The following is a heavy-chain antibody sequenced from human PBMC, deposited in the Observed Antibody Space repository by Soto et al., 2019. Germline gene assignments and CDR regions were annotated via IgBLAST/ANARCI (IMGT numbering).Heavy chain of an antibody. CDR2: ISNESSTK. Sequence: QVQLVESGGGVVQPGRSLRLSCAVSGFTFSDYVMHWVRQIPGKGLEWVAVISNESSTKAYADSVKGRFTISRENSKNTWDLQMNSRRDDDTAVYYCAREDYSSGRAGISESWGQGTLVTVSS. CDR3: AREDYSSGRAGISES. CDR1: GFTFSDYV. D-gene: IGHD3-22*01. V-gene: IGHV3-30*04. J-gene: IGHJ5*02.